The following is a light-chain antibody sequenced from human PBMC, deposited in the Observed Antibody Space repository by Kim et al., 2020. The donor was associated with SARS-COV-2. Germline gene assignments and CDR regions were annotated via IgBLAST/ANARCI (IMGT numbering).Light chain of an antibody. V-gene: IGLV2-23*02. CDR2: ADS. J-gene: IGLJ2*01. CDR1: ESDVGSYKL. Sequence: QSITITCTGTESDVGSYKLVSWYQQHPGKAHKLMIYADSKRPSGVSNRFSGSKSGNTASLTISGLQAEDEADYYCFSYAGSSTFKVFGGGTQLTVL. CDR3: FSYAGSSTFKV.